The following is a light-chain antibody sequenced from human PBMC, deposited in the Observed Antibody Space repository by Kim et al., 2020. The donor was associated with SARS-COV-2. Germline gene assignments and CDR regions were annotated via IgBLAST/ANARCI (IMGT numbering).Light chain of an antibody. J-gene: IGKJ2*01. V-gene: IGKV3-15*01. CDR2: GAS. CDR3: QQYSHWPPYT. CDR1: QSVDTN. Sequence: VSAGERVPLSCRASQSVDTNLAWYQQRPGQAPRLLIYGASTRATDIPARFSGSGSGTEFTLIVSSLQSEDFAVYYCQQYSHWPPYTFGPGTKLEI.